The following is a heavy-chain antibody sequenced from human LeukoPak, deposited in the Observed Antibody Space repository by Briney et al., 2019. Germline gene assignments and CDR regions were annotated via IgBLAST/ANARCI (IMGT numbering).Heavy chain of an antibody. CDR3: TKDSRRRKTYYYDSSALYFFDY. V-gene: IGHV3-30*02. CDR1: GFTFSSYG. CDR2: IRYDGSNK. J-gene: IGHJ4*02. D-gene: IGHD3-22*01. Sequence: GGSLRLSCAASGFTFSSYGMHWVRQAPGKGLEWVTFIRYDGSNKYYADSVKGRFTISRDNSKNTLYLQMNSLRAEDTAVYYCTKDSRRRKTYYYDSSALYFFDYWGQGTLVTVPS.